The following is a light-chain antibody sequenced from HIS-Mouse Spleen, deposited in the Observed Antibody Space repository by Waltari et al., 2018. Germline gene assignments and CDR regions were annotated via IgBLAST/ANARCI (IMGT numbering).Light chain of an antibody. V-gene: IGLV2-11*01. CDR2: DVS. CDR3: CSYAGSYTFWV. CDR1: SRDVGGYNY. Sequence: QSALTQPRSVSGSPGQSVTISCPGTSRDVGGYNYVSWYQQHPGKAPKLMIYDVSKRPSGVPDRFSGSKSGNTASLTISGLQAEDEADYYCCSYAGSYTFWVFGGGTKLTVL. J-gene: IGLJ3*02.